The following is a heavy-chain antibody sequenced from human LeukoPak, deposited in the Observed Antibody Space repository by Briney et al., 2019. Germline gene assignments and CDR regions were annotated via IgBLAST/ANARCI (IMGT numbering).Heavy chain of an antibody. CDR1: GDSLSSGDYY. V-gene: IGHV4-61*02. CDR2: ISSSGST. CDR3: ARDLITMVRGVPYYFDY. Sequence: SETLSLTCTVSGDSLSSGDYYWSWIRQPAGKGLEWIGRISSSGSTNYNPSLKSRVTISVDTSKNQFSLKLSSVTAADTAVYYCARDLITMVRGVPYYFDYWGQGTLVTVSS. D-gene: IGHD3-10*01. J-gene: IGHJ4*02.